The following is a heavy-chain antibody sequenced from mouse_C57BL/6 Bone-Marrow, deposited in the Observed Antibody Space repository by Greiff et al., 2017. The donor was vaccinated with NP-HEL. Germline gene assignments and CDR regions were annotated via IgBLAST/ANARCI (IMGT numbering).Heavy chain of an antibody. D-gene: IGHD1-1*02. J-gene: IGHJ2*01. CDR2: ISSGGSYT. Sequence: DVMLVESGGDLVKPGGSLKLSCAASGFTFSSYGMSWVRQTPDKRLEWVATISSGGSYTYYPDSVKGRFTISRDNAKNTLYLQMSSLKSEDTAMYYCARRGGGNYFDYWGQGTTLTVSS. CDR1: GFTFSSYG. V-gene: IGHV5-6*02. CDR3: ARRGGGNYFDY.